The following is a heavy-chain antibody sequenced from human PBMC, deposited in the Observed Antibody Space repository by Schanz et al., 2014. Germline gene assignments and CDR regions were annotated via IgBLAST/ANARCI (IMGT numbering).Heavy chain of an antibody. D-gene: IGHD3-22*01. CDR3: AKEDRNHNSDYVY. Sequence: VQLVESGGGLVQPGGSLRLSCETSGFTFSNHAMSWVRQAPGKGLEWVAFIRYDGSSKYYADSVRGRFTISRDDSKNTLYLQMNSLRPEDTAVYYCAKEDRNHNSDYVYWGQGTLVTVSS. CDR1: GFTFSNHA. J-gene: IGHJ4*02. CDR2: IRYDGSSK. V-gene: IGHV3-30*02.